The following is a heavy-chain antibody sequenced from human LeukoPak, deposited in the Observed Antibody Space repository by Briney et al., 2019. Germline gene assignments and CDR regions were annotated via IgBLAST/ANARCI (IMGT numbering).Heavy chain of an antibody. J-gene: IGHJ3*02. Sequence: ASVKVSCKASGYTFTSYYMHWVRQAPGQGLEWMGIINPSGGSTSYAQKLQGRVTMTRNMSTSTVYMELSSLRSEDTAVYYCARSMVQPERDDAFDIWGQGTMVTVSS. CDR2: INPSGGST. V-gene: IGHV1-46*04. D-gene: IGHD1-1*01. CDR1: GYTFTSYY. CDR3: ARSMVQPERDDAFDI.